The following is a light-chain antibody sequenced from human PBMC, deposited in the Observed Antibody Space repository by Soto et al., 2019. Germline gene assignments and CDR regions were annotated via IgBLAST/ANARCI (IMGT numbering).Light chain of an antibody. V-gene: IGKV3-20*01. Sequence: DILLTQSPGTLSLSPGERATLSCRSSQSVSSNYLAWYQQKPDQAPRLVIYDVSGRATGIPDRFSGSGSGTDFTLTISRLEPEDFAVYYCQQYGSSPTFGQGTKVEIK. CDR2: DVS. J-gene: IGKJ1*01. CDR3: QQYGSSPT. CDR1: QSVSSNY.